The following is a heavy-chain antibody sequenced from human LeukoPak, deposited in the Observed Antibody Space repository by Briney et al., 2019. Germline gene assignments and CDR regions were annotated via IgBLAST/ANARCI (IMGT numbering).Heavy chain of an antibody. CDR2: IYPGDSDT. CDR1: GYSFTSYW. V-gene: IGHV5-51*01. CDR3: ARHATVTTLFHGMDV. D-gene: IGHD4-17*01. Sequence: GESLQISCKGSGYSFTSYWIGWVRQMPGKGLEWMGIIYPGDSDTRYSPSFQGQVTISADKSISTAYLQWSSLKASDTAMYYCARHATVTTLFHGMDVWGQGTTVTVSS. J-gene: IGHJ6*02.